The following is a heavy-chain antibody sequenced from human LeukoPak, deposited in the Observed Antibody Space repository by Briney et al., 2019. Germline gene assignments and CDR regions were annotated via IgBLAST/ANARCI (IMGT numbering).Heavy chain of an antibody. V-gene: IGHV3-7*04. CDR2: IKPDGSEK. D-gene: IGHD5-12*01. CDR3: ARGYSGFNS. CDR1: GFTFSTYW. Sequence: PGGSLRLSCAASGFTFSTYWMTWVRQAPGKGLEWVANIKPDGSEKYHVDSVKGRFTISRDNGKNSLYLQMDSLRAEDTAVYFCARGYSGFNSWGQGTLVTVPS. J-gene: IGHJ5*02.